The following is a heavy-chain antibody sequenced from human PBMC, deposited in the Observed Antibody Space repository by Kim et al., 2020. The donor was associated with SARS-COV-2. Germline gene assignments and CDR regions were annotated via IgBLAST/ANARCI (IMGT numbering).Heavy chain of an antibody. CDR1: GFTFSSYW. CDR2: INSDGSST. V-gene: IGHV3-74*01. D-gene: IGHD3-10*01. CDR3: AMTAQPPLGAKYYFDY. Sequence: GGSLRLSCAASGFTFSSYWMHWVRQAPGKGLVWVSRINSDGSSTSYADSVKGRFTISRDNAKNTLYLQMNSLRAEDTAVYYCAMTAQPPLGAKYYFDYWGQGTLVTVSS. J-gene: IGHJ4*02.